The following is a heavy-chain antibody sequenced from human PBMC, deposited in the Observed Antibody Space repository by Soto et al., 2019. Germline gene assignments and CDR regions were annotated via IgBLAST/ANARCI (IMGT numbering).Heavy chain of an antibody. Sequence: QVQLQESGPGLVKPSQTLSLTCTVSGGSISSGGYYWSWIRQHPGKGLEWIGYIYYSGSTYYHPYLKSRVTISVDTSKNQFSLKLSSVTAADTAVYYCAREYPPGGSSSSYFDYWGQGTLVTVSS. CDR3: AREYPPGGSSSSYFDY. V-gene: IGHV4-31*03. CDR2: IYYSGST. J-gene: IGHJ4*02. CDR1: GGSISSGGYY. D-gene: IGHD6-6*01.